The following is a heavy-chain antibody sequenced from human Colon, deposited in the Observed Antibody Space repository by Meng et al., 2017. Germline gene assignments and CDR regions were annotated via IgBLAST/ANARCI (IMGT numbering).Heavy chain of an antibody. V-gene: IGHV4-61*08. J-gene: IGHJ4*02. D-gene: IGHD1-26*01. CDR1: GGSVSSAGYQ. Sequence: QVQPQGSGPGLGRPSETLSLICSVSGGSVSSAGYQWSWIRQPPGKGLEWIGYASTNYNPSLKSRVTISVDTSKNQFSLRLTSVTAADTAVYYCARDHMGSLDYWGQGILVTVSS. CDR3: ARDHMGSLDY. CDR2: AST.